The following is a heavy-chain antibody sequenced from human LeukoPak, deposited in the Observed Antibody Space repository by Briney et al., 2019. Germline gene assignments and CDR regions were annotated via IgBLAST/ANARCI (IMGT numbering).Heavy chain of an antibody. V-gene: IGHV3-30-3*01. Sequence: PGGSLRLSCATSGFTFSNYVMSWVRQAPGKGLEWVAVISYDGSNKYYADSVKGRFTISRDNSKNTLYLQMNSLRAEDTAVYYCARDRPLWFGTQGAFDIWGQGTMVTVSS. CDR3: ARDRPLWFGTQGAFDI. J-gene: IGHJ3*02. CDR1: GFTFSNYV. D-gene: IGHD3-10*01. CDR2: ISYDGSNK.